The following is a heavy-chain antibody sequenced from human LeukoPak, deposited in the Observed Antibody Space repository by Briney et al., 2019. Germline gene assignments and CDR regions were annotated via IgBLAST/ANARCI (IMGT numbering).Heavy chain of an antibody. CDR1: GFIFSNAW. D-gene: IGHD3-10*01. V-gene: IGHV3-15*01. J-gene: IGHJ6*03. CDR2: IKSKTDGGTT. CDR3: TTDPEGSGSYWFFPYYYYYMDV. Sequence: KPGGSLRLSCAASGFIFSNAWMSWVRQAPGKGLEWVGRIKSKTDGGTTDYAAPVKGRFTISRDDSKNTLYLQMNSLKTEDTAVYYCTTDPEGSGSYWFFPYYYYYMDVWGKGTTVTISS.